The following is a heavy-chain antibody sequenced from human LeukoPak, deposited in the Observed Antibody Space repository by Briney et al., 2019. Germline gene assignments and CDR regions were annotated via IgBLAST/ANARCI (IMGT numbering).Heavy chain of an antibody. D-gene: IGHD6-13*01. Sequence: PGGSLRLSCAGSGFTFSGYAMTWVRQVPGKGLEWVSTVTDSGARTYYADSVKGRFTISRDNSQNRLYLQMTSLRAEDTTVYYCTKDGSNWQTSAVYLPGDYWGQGTLVSVSS. CDR3: TKDGSNWQTSAVYLPGDY. CDR1: GFTFSGYA. V-gene: IGHV3-23*01. CDR2: VTDSGART. J-gene: IGHJ4*02.